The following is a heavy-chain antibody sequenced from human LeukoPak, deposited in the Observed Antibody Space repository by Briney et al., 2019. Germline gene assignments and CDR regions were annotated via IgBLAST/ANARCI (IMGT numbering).Heavy chain of an antibody. V-gene: IGHV3-7*01. J-gene: IGHJ4*02. CDR3: ASIFASGYSSGWYQLGFDY. D-gene: IGHD6-19*01. CDR2: IKQDGSDK. Sequence: PGGSLRLSCAASGFIFSTYWMSWVRQAPGKGLEWVANIKQDGSDKYYVDSVKGRFTISRDNSKNTLYQQMNSLRAEDTAVYYCASIFASGYSSGWYQLGFDYWGQGTLVTVSS. CDR1: GFIFSTYW.